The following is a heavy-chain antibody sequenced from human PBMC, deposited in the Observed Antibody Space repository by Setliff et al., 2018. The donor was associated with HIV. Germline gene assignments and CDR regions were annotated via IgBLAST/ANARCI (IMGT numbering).Heavy chain of an antibody. CDR1: GYSISSGYY. V-gene: IGHV4-38-2*02. CDR3: ARVNGEPYYFDY. CDR2: IYHSGST. Sequence: PSETLSLTCTVSGYSISSGYYWGWIRQPPGKGLEWIASIYHSGSTYYNTSLKSRVTISVDTSKNQCSLKLSSVTAADTAVYYCARVNGEPYYFDYWGQGTLVTVSS. J-gene: IGHJ4*02. D-gene: IGHD2-8*01.